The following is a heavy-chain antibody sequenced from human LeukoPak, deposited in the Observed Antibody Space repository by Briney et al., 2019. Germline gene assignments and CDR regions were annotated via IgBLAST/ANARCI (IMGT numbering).Heavy chain of an antibody. Sequence: PSETLSLTCAVYGGSFSGYYWSWIRQPPGKGLEWIGEINHSGSTNYNPSLKSRVTISVDTSKNQFSLKLSSVTAADTAVYYCASTLLVGAYDYWGQGTLVTVSS. CDR1: GGSFSGYY. V-gene: IGHV4-34*01. CDR3: ASTLLVGAYDY. J-gene: IGHJ4*02. CDR2: INHSGST. D-gene: IGHD1-26*01.